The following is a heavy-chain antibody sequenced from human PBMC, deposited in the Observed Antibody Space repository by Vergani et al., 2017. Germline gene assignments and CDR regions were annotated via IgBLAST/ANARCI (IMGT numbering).Heavy chain of an antibody. D-gene: IGHD3-10*01. J-gene: IGHJ6*02. Sequence: QVQLVQSGAEVKKPGASVKVSCKASGYTFTSYYMHWVRQAPGQGLEWMGIINPSGGSTSYAQKFQGRVTMTRDTSTSTAYMELSSLRSEDTAVYYCASSKTSRSGSYYRGGMDVWGQGTTVTVSS. CDR1: GYTFTSYY. CDR2: INPSGGST. CDR3: ASSKTSRSGSYYRGGMDV. V-gene: IGHV1-46*01.